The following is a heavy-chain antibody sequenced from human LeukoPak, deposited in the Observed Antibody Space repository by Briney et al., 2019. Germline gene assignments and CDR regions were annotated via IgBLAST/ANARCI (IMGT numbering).Heavy chain of an antibody. V-gene: IGHV4-59*08. D-gene: IGHD2-2*02. CDR1: GGSISSYY. J-gene: IGHJ5*02. Sequence: SETLSLTCAVPGGSISSYYWSWIRQSPGRGLEWIGYIHSSGNTKYSPSLKSQVTMSVDTSKNQFSLKLSSVTAADTAVYYCARHTGYCSSTKCYSRFDPWGQGTLVTVSS. CDR3: ARHTGYCSSTKCYSRFDP. CDR2: IHSSGNT.